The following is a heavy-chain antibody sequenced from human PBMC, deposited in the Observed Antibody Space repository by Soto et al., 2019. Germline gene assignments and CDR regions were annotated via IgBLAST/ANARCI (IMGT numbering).Heavy chain of an antibody. CDR2: ISAYNGNT. D-gene: IGHD3-10*01. CDR3: ARGFYGSGSYWRDDAFDI. J-gene: IGHJ3*02. V-gene: IGHV1-18*01. Sequence: QVQLVQSGAEVKKPGASVKVSCKASGYTFTSYGISWVRQAPGQGLEWMGWISAYNGNTNYAQKLQGRVTMTTDTSTSTAYRELRSLRSDDTAVYYCARGFYGSGSYWRDDAFDIWGQGTMVTVSS. CDR1: GYTFTSYG.